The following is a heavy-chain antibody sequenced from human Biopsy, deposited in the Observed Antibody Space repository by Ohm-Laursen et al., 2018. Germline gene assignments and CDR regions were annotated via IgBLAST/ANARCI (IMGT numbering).Heavy chain of an antibody. D-gene: IGHD5/OR15-5a*01. Sequence: SLRLSCSAAGFAFSRYDMHWVRQGPGKGLEWVSFISNDGTNKYYGDSVKGRFTISRDNGKNSLYLQMNSLRAEDTAVYYCAREIDRSTKWLDPWGQGTLVTVSS. V-gene: IGHV3-30*03. CDR1: GFAFSRYD. J-gene: IGHJ5*02. CDR2: ISNDGTNK. CDR3: AREIDRSTKWLDP.